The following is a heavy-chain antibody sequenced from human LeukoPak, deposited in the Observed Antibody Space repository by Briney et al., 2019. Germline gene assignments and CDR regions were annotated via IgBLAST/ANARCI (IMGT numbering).Heavy chain of an antibody. J-gene: IGHJ4*02. D-gene: IGHD4-17*01. V-gene: IGHV3-66*01. Sequence: GGSLRLSCAASGFTVSSNYMSWVRQAPGKGLEWVSVIYSGGSTYYADSVKGRFTISRDNSKNTLYLQMNSLRAEDTAVYYCAKDSIPYGDYEREYYFDYWGQGTLVTVSS. CDR1: GFTVSSNY. CDR2: IYSGGST. CDR3: AKDSIPYGDYEREYYFDY.